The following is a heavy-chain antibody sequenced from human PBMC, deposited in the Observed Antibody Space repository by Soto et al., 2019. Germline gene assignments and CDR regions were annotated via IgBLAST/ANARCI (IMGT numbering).Heavy chain of an antibody. J-gene: IGHJ6*02. D-gene: IGHD4-17*01. Sequence: QVQLVQSGAEVKKPGSSVKVSCRASGGHFDGLALSWLRQAHGQGLEWMGGIIPFLSATTYAHKFQGRVTITADESASTLYLEVRSLTSDDTAVYYCARGEDDYGDFGSMDVWGQGTSVTVSS. CDR3: ARGEDDYGDFGSMDV. CDR2: IIPFLSAT. V-gene: IGHV1-69*01. CDR1: GGHFDGLA.